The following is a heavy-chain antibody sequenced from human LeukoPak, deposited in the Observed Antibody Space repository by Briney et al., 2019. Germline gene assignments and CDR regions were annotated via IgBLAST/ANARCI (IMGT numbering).Heavy chain of an antibody. J-gene: IGHJ6*03. Sequence: PSETLSLTCTVSGGSISSSSYYWSWIRQPPGKGLEWIGYIYYSGSTYYNPSLKSRVTISVDTSKNQFSLKLSSVTAADTAVYYCARGQPYYYDSSGYSSSGYMDVWGKGTTVTVSS. CDR3: ARGQPYYYDSSGYSSSGYMDV. CDR2: IYYSGST. D-gene: IGHD3-22*01. CDR1: GGSISSSSYY. V-gene: IGHV4-30-4*02.